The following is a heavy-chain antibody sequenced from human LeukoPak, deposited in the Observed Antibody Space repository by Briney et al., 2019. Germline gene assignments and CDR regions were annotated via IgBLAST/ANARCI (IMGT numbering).Heavy chain of an antibody. CDR1: GDSVSNGNYY. Sequence: SETLSLTCTVSGDSVSNGNYYWSWLRQPPGTALEWIGCIYYTGSAYYNPSLEGRVALSVDTSRNQFSVKLNSVTAADTAVYYCARSQNYSGSGDYWSPGTLVTVSS. CDR3: ARSQNYSGSGDY. J-gene: IGHJ4*02. D-gene: IGHD3-10*01. V-gene: IGHV4-61*01. CDR2: IYYTGSA.